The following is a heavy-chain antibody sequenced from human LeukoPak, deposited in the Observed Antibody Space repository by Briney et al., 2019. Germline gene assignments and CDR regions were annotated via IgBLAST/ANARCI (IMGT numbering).Heavy chain of an antibody. J-gene: IGHJ4*02. CDR3: ARGPGYGDYQGYYFDY. Sequence: ASVKVSCKASGYTFTSYYMHWVRQAPGQGLEWMGIINPSGGSTSYAQKFQGRVTMTRDTSTSTVYMELSSLRSEDTAVYYCARGPGYGDYQGYYFDYWGQGTLVTVSS. CDR1: GYTFTSYY. D-gene: IGHD4-17*01. V-gene: IGHV1-46*01. CDR2: INPSGGST.